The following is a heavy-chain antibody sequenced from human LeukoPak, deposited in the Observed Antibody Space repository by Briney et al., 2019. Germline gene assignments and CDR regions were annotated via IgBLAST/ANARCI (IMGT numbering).Heavy chain of an antibody. CDR2: LYPGDSDS. V-gene: IGHV5-51*01. D-gene: IGHD5-18*01. CDR3: ARRGEAMDPFDY. CDR1: GYNFFSNYW. Sequence: GESLKISCQAYGYNFFSNYWIAWVRQMPGKGLEWMGILYPGDSDSRYSPSFQGQVTISADKSISTAYLQWSSLKASDTAMYYCARRGEAMDPFDYWGQGTLVTVSS. J-gene: IGHJ4*02.